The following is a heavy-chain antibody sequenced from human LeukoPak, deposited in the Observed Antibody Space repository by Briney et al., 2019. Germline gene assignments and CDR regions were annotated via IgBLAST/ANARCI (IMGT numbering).Heavy chain of an antibody. CDR2: ISYDGSNK. D-gene: IGHD2-2*01. J-gene: IGHJ4*02. CDR1: GFTFSSYG. CDR3: ASYCSSTSCHDY. V-gene: IGHV3-30*03. Sequence: GGSLRLSCAASGFTFSSYGMHWVRQAPGKGLEWVAVISYDGSNKYYADSVKGRFTISRDNSKNTLYLQMNSLRAEDTAVYYCASYCSSTSCHDYWGQGTLVTASS.